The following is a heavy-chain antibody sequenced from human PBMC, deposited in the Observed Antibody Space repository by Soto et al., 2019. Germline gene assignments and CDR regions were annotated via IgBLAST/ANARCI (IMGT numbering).Heavy chain of an antibody. D-gene: IGHD1-26*01. CDR2: IYYLGST. J-gene: IGHJ4*02. CDR3: ARRPKRGSYSWCFDY. CDR1: GCSISSSNXY. V-gene: IGHV4-39*01. Sequence: ETLSLTCTVSGCSISSSNXYWGWIRQPPGKGLEWVGCIYYLGSTYYNPSLESRVTISVDTSKNQFSLKLSSVTAADTAVYYCARRPKRGSYSWCFDYWGQGTLVTVSS.